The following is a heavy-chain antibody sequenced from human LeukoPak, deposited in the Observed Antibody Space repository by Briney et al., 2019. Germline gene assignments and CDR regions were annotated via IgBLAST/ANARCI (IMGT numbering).Heavy chain of an antibody. J-gene: IGHJ3*02. V-gene: IGHV4-30-4*08. CDR3: ARDIVVVPAAIKGGTDAFDI. CDR1: GGSISSGDYY. D-gene: IGHD2-2*02. Sequence: PSQTLSLTCTVSGGSISSGDYYWSWIRQPPGKGLEWIGYIYYSGSTYYNPSLKSRVTISVDTSKNQFSLKLSSVTAADTAVYYCARDIVVVPAAIKGGTDAFDIWGQGTMVTVSS. CDR2: IYYSGST.